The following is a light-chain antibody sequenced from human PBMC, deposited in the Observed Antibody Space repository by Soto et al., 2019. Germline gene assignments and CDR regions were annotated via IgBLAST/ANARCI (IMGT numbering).Light chain of an antibody. CDR1: QAVDSW. J-gene: IGKJ4*01. CDR2: AAS. V-gene: IGKV1-12*01. CDR3: QQASSFPLT. Sequence: DIQMTQSPSSVSASVGDRVIITCRASQAVDSWLAWYQHKPGKAPKLLIYAASTLEIGVPSRFSGSGSGTDFTLRISSLQPEDYATYFCQQASSFPLTFGGGTKVEIK.